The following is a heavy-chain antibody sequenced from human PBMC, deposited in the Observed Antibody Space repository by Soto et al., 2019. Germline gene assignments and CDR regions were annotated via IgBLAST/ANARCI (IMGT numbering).Heavy chain of an antibody. Sequence: GGSLRLSCAASGFTFSSYAMSWVRQAPGKGLEWVSAISGSGGSTYYADSVKGRFTISRDNSKNTLYLQMNSLRAEDTAVYYCAKAPPRSDYDSSGYYPDYWGQGTLVTVSS. V-gene: IGHV3-23*01. CDR2: ISGSGGST. CDR1: GFTFSSYA. D-gene: IGHD3-22*01. CDR3: AKAPPRSDYDSSGYYPDY. J-gene: IGHJ4*02.